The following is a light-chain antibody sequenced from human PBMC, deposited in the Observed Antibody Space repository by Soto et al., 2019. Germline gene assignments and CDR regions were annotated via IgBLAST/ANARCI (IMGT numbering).Light chain of an antibody. CDR3: QQSYNTPRT. J-gene: IGKJ1*01. CDR2: SSS. CDR1: ERISNY. Sequence: IQLTQSPSSLSASVWDRVTITCRASERISNYLNWYQKKPGAAPTLPIGSSSTLPTGVPSRFSGRGAGTDFTLTISGLQPEDVAIYYCQQSYNTPRTFGQGTKVDIK. V-gene: IGKV1-39*01.